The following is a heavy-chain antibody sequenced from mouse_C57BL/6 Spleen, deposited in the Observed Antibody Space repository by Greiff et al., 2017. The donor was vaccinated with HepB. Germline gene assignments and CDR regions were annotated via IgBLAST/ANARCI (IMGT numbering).Heavy chain of an antibody. CDR3: ARGGNYYGSSYDWYFDV. V-gene: IGHV5-4*01. D-gene: IGHD1-1*01. J-gene: IGHJ1*03. CDR2: ISDGGSYT. Sequence: EVQRVESGGGLVKPGGSLKLSCAASGFTFSSYAMSWVRQTPEKRLEWVATISDGGSYTYYPDNVKGRFTISRDNAKNNLYLQMSHLKSEDTAMYYCARGGNYYGSSYDWYFDVWGTGTTVTVSS. CDR1: GFTFSSYA.